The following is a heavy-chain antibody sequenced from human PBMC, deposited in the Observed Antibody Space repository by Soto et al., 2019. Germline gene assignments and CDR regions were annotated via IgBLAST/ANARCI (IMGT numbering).Heavy chain of an antibody. V-gene: IGHV3-33*05. D-gene: IGHD3-16*01. CDR2: TSYDGSNN. Sequence: QVQLVESGEGVVQPGTSLRLSCVGSGFTFRSYVIHWVRQAPGKGLEWVALTSYDGSNNFYGDSVKGRFTTSRDNSRNTVELQMDSLRLEDTALYYCARWGTTGGLDVWGQGTLVSVSS. J-gene: IGHJ4*02. CDR1: GFTFRSYV. CDR3: ARWGTTGGLDV.